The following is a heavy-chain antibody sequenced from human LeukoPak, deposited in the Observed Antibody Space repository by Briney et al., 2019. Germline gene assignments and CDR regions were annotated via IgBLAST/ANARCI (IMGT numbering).Heavy chain of an antibody. CDR1: GFNFNNYW. CDR2: INSDGSTT. V-gene: IGHV3-74*01. Sequence: GVSLRLSCAASGFNFNNYWMHWVRQAPGKGLEWVSRINSDGSTTTYADSVKGRFTISRDNTKNMLYLQMNSLTAEDTAMYYCASLSQYPSAWFDPWGQGTLVTVSS. J-gene: IGHJ5*02. CDR3: ASLSQYPSAWFDP. D-gene: IGHD2/OR15-2a*01.